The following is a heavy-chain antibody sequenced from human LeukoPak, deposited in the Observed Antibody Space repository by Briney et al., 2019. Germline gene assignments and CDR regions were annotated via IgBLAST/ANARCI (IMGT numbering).Heavy chain of an antibody. V-gene: IGHV3-23*01. CDR1: GFTFRSHD. CDR2: ISGSGGST. D-gene: IGHD3-3*01. Sequence: GGSLRLSCAASGFTFRSHDMSWVRQAPGKGLEWVSGISGSGGSTFYADSVKGRFTISRDNSKNTLYLQMNGLRVEDTAVYYCAKEGITIFGVNWFDPWGQGTLVTVSS. CDR3: AKEGITIFGVNWFDP. J-gene: IGHJ5*02.